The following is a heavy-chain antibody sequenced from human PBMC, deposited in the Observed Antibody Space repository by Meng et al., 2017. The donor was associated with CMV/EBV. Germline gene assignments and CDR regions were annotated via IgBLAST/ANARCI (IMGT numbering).Heavy chain of an antibody. J-gene: IGHJ4*02. CDR2: IRYDGSNK. V-gene: IGHV3-30*02. Sequence: GESLKISCAASGFTFSSYGMHWVRQAPGKGLEWVAFIRYDGSNKYYADSVKGRFTISRDNSKNTLYLQMNSLRAEDTAVYYCAVEGDRYFDYWGQGTLVTVSS. D-gene: IGHD5-24*01. CDR1: GFTFSSYG. CDR3: AVEGDRYFDY.